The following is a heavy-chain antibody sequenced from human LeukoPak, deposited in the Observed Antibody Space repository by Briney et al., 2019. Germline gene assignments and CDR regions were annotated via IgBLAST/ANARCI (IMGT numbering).Heavy chain of an antibody. CDR1: GYTSTSYT. Sequence: ASVKVSCKASGYTSTSYTINWVRQAPGQGLEWMGWINTNAGNPTYAQGFTGRFVFSLDTSVSTAYLQISSLKAEDTAVYYCARGEWLLEYWGQGTLVTVSS. V-gene: IGHV7-4-1*02. CDR3: ARGEWLLEY. D-gene: IGHD6-19*01. CDR2: INTNAGNP. J-gene: IGHJ4*02.